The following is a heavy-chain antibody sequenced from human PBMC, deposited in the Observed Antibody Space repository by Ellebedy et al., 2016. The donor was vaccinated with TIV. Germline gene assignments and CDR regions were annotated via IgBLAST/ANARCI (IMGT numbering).Heavy chain of an antibody. Sequence: GESLKISCAASGFTFSRYAMSWVRQAPGKGLEWVSAISGSGDSPHYADSVKGRFTISRDTSKNTLYLKMNSLRAEDTAVYYCAKDRFSSAWYGGYFDYWGQGTLVTVAS. J-gene: IGHJ4*02. CDR2: ISGSGDSP. CDR3: AKDRFSSAWYGGYFDY. D-gene: IGHD6-19*01. CDR1: GFTFSRYA. V-gene: IGHV3-23*01.